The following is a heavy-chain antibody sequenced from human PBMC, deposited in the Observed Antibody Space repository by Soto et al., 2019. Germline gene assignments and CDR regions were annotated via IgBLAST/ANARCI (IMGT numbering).Heavy chain of an antibody. Sequence: GGSLRLSCAASGFTFSSYDMHWVRQATGKGLEWVSAIGTAGDTYYPGSVKGRFTISRENAKNSLSLQMNSLRAGDTAVYYCARAMRYSSGWPFDYWGQGTLVTVSS. J-gene: IGHJ4*02. D-gene: IGHD6-19*01. CDR1: GFTFSSYD. CDR3: ARAMRYSSGWPFDY. CDR2: IGTAGDT. V-gene: IGHV3-13*01.